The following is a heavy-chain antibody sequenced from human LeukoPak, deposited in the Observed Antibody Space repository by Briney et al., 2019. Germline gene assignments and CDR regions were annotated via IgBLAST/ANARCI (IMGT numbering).Heavy chain of an antibody. CDR3: ARGSSSWYVLNWFDP. J-gene: IGHJ5*02. D-gene: IGHD6-13*01. CDR2: IYYSGST. V-gene: IGHV4-59*01. Sequence: PSETLSLTCTVSGGSISRYYWSWIRQPPGKGLEWIGYIYYSGSTNYNPSLKSRVTISVDTSKNQFSLKLSSVTAADTAVYYCARGSSSWYVLNWFDPWGQGALVTVSS. CDR1: GGSISRYY.